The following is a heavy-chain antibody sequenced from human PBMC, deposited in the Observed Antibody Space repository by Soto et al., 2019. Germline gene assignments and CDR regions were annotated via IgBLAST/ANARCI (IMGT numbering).Heavy chain of an antibody. CDR1: GGSISSYY. D-gene: IGHD6-13*01. J-gene: IGHJ4*02. Sequence: QVQLQESGPGLVKPSETLSLTCTVSGGSISSYYWSWIRQPPGKGLEWIGYIYYSGSTNYNPSLRRRFTISVDTSKNPFSLKLSSVTAADTAVYYCALAAAGTGLFDYWGQGTLVTVSS. V-gene: IGHV4-59*01. CDR2: IYYSGST. CDR3: ALAAAGTGLFDY.